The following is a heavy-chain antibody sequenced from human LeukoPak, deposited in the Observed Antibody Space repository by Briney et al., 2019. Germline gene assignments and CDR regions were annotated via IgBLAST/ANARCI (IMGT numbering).Heavy chain of an antibody. CDR3: ARVPPGGYSGYDDYYYYYGMDV. CDR1: GGSVSSGSYY. Sequence: ASETLSLTCTVSGGSVSSGSYYWSWIRQPPGKGLEWIGYIYYSGSTNYNPSLKSRVTISVDTSKNQFSLKLSSVTAADTAVYYCARVPPGGYSGYDDYYYYYGMDVWGQGTTVTVSS. D-gene: IGHD5-12*01. V-gene: IGHV4-61*01. CDR2: IYYSGST. J-gene: IGHJ6*02.